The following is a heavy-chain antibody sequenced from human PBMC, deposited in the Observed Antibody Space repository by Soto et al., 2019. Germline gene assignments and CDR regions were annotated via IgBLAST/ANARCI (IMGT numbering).Heavy chain of an antibody. D-gene: IGHD3-22*01. CDR1: GGSMSGYN. CDR3: ARIPYDSSGQRAFDI. V-gene: IGHV4-4*07. Sequence: PSETLSLTCSVSGGSMSGYNWSWIRQPAGKGLEWIGRIYSSGKTNYNPSLKSRVTMTTDTSTSTAYMELRSLRSDDTAVYYCARIPYDSSGQRAFDIWGQGTMVTVSS. J-gene: IGHJ3*02. CDR2: IYSSGKT.